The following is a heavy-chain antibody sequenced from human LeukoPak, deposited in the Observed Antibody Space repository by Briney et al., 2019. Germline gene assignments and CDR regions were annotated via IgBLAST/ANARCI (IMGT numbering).Heavy chain of an antibody. CDR1: GFTVITND. J-gene: IGHJ4*02. V-gene: IGHV3-53*01. CDR2: LYSDGNT. D-gene: IGHD1-14*01. Sequence: GGSLRLSCAASGFTVITNDMTWVRQAPGKGFEWVLVLYSDGNTKYADSVQGRFTISRDNSKNTLYLEMNSLSPDDTAVYYCARGVEPLAANTLAYWGQGTLVTVSS. CDR3: ARGVEPLAANTLAY.